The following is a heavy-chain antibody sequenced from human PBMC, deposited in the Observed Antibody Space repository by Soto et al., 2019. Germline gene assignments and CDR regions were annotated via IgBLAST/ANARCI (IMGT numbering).Heavy chain of an antibody. CDR1: GFTVSSNY. V-gene: IGHV3-53*04. CDR2: IYSGGST. J-gene: IGHJ4*02. Sequence: EVQLVESGGGLVQPGGSLRLSCAASGFTVSSNYMSWVRQAPVKGLEWVSVIYSGGSTYYADFVRGRFTITRHNSKNTLYLEMNSLRGEDTAVYYCASDNYWGKGTLVTVSA. CDR3: ASDNY.